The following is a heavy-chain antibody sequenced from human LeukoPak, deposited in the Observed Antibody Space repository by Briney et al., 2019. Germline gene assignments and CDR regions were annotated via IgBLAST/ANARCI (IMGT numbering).Heavy chain of an antibody. CDR3: ARIGYSSSSLDF. D-gene: IGHD6-6*01. J-gene: IGHJ4*02. CDR1: GFPFSNYW. V-gene: IGHV3-7*03. CDR2: IKQDGSVK. Sequence: GGSLRLSCATSGFPFSNYWMTWVRQAPGKGLEWVANIKQDGSVKYYVDSAKGRFTISRDNSKYSVYLQMISLRAEDTAVYKCARIGYSSSSLDFWGRGTLVTVSS.